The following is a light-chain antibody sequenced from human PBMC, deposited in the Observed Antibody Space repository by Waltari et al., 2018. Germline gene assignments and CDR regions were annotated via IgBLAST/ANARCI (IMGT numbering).Light chain of an antibody. V-gene: IGLV1-40*01. CDR2: GRN. CDR3: QSYDPSRSEVV. J-gene: IGLJ2*01. Sequence: QSGLTQPPSVSGAPGQTISISCTGSSSNIGAGYDIFWYQQFPGAAPNLLVSGRNNRPSGVPGRFSGSQSGTSASRAITGLQAEDEADYYCQSYDPSRSEVVFGGGTKLTVL. CDR1: SSNIGAGYD.